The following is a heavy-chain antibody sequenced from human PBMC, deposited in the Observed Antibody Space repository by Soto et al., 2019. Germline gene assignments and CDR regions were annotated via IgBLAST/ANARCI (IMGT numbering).Heavy chain of an antibody. D-gene: IGHD5-12*01. Sequence: SVKVSCKASGDSFTSYGIRWVRQAPGQGLEWMGGIIPIFGTANYAQKFQGRVTITADESTSTAYMELSSLRSEDTAVYYCARGWLQLNYYYYGMDVWGQGTTVTVSS. CDR2: IIPIFGTA. CDR3: ARGWLQLNYYYYGMDV. V-gene: IGHV1-69*13. CDR1: GDSFTSYG. J-gene: IGHJ6*02.